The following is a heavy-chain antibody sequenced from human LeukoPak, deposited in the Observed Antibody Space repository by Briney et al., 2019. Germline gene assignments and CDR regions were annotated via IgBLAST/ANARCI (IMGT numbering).Heavy chain of an antibody. V-gene: IGHV3-15*01. CDR3: TASDYGDYDV. J-gene: IGHJ6*04. CDR1: GFTFSNAW. Sequence: PGGSLRLSCAASGFTFSNAWMSWARQPPGKGLEWVGRIKSKTEDGTTDYAAPVKGRFTISRDDSKNTLYLQMNSLKTEDTAVYYCTASDYGDYDVWGKGTTVTVSS. D-gene: IGHD4-17*01. CDR2: IKSKTEDGTT.